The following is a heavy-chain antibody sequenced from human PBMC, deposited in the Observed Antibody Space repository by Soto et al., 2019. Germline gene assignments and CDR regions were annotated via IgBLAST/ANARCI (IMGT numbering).Heavy chain of an antibody. V-gene: IGHV1-69*13. CDR1: GGTFSSYA. Sequence: GASVKVSFKASGGTFSSYAISWVRQAPGQGLEWMGGIIPIFGTANYAQKFQGRVTITADESTSTAYMELSSLRSEDTAVYYCARTIVVVPAAIYHWFDPWGQGTLVTVSS. J-gene: IGHJ5*02. CDR3: ARTIVVVPAAIYHWFDP. D-gene: IGHD2-2*01. CDR2: IIPIFGTA.